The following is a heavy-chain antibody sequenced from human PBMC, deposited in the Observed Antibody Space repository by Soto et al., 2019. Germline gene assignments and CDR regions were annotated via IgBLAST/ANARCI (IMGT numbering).Heavy chain of an antibody. J-gene: IGHJ6*02. D-gene: IGHD2-21*02. V-gene: IGHV1-18*01. CDR1: GYTFTSYG. CDR3: AREGDVPYYYYGIDV. Sequence: QVQLVQSGGEVRKPGASVTVSCKASGYTFTSYGISWVRQAPGQGLEWMGWISGYNGKTNYAQKVQDRVTMTTDTSXXTDYLELTSLRVDDTAVYYCAREGDVPYYYYGIDVWGQGTTVTVSS. CDR2: ISGYNGKT.